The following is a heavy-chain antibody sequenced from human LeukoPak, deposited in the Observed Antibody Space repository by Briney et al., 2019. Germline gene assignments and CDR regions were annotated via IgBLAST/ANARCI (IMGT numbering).Heavy chain of an antibody. CDR1: GITFTNAW. CDR3: TTLSGPLDV. Sequence: PGGSLRLSCAASGITFTNAWMSWVRQAPGKGLKWVGRIASKTFGGTTDYAEPVEGRFTISRDESKNTLYLQMNSLKTDDTAVYYCTTLSGPLDVWGQGTTVTVSS. V-gene: IGHV3-15*04. J-gene: IGHJ6*02. D-gene: IGHD2/OR15-2a*01. CDR2: IASKTFGGTT.